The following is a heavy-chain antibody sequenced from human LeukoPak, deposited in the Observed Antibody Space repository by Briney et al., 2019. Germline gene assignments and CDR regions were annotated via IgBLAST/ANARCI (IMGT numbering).Heavy chain of an antibody. D-gene: IGHD3-22*01. CDR2: IGSHNGIT. CDR3: ARNKFDRSGYYYIFDY. Sequence: ASVKVSCKASGYTFTSFGSSWVRQAPGQGLEWMGCIGSHNGITNYAQKFLDRVTMTTDTSTSTAYMELRSLRSVDTAVYYCARNKFDRSGYYYIFDYWGQGTLVTVSS. J-gene: IGHJ4*02. V-gene: IGHV1-18*01. CDR1: GYTFTSFG.